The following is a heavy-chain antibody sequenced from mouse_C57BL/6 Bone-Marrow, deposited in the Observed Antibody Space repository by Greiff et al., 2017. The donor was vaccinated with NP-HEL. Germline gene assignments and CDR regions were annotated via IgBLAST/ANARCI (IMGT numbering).Heavy chain of an antibody. Sequence: QVQLQQPGAELVRPGTSVKLSCKASGYTFTSYWMHWVKQRPGQGLEWIGVIDPSDSYTNYNQKFKGKATLTVDTSSSNAYMQLSSLTSEDSAVYYCARVSNMVKWLAYWGQGTLVTVSA. J-gene: IGHJ3*01. CDR1: GYTFTSYW. CDR3: ARVSNMVKWLAY. D-gene: IGHD2-2*01. CDR2: IDPSDSYT. V-gene: IGHV1-59*01.